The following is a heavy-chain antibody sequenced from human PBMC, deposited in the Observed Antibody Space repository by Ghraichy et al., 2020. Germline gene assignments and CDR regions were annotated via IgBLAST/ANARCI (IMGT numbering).Heavy chain of an antibody. D-gene: IGHD1-26*01. CDR2: IYWDDDK. J-gene: IGHJ4*02. CDR3: AHKLGSDIDY. Sequence: SGPTLVKPTQTLTLTCTFSGFSLSTNGVGVAWIRQPPGKALEWLAVIYWDDDKRYSPSLKSRLTIAKDTSKNQVVLTMTNMDPVDTGTYYCAHKLGSDIDYWGQGTLVTVSS. V-gene: IGHV2-5*02. CDR1: GFSLSTNGVG.